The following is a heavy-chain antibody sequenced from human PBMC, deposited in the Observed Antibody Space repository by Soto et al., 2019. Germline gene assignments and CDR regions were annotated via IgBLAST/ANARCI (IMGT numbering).Heavy chain of an antibody. D-gene: IGHD1-1*01. V-gene: IGHV3-23*01. J-gene: IGHJ4*02. CDR3: ARINEYNDY. CDR1: GFTFSSHA. CDR2: LSDSGISI. Sequence: GGSLRLSCTASGFTFSSHAMTWVRQAPGKGLEWVSGLSDSGISIYYADSVKGRFTISRDNARNTLYLQMNNLRPEDTAMYYCARINEYNDYWGQGTLVTVS.